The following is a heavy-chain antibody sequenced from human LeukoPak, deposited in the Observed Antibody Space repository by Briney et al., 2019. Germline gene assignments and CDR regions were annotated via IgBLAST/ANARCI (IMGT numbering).Heavy chain of an antibody. CDR2: IIPIFGTA. Sequence: SVKVSCKASGGTFSSYAISWVRQAPGQGLEWMGRIIPIFGTANYAQKFQGRVTITTDESTSTAYVELSSLRSEDTAVYYCARDLRAYDSSGYPSYYFDYWGQGTLDTVSS. CDR3: ARDLRAYDSSGYPSYYFDY. D-gene: IGHD3-22*01. J-gene: IGHJ4*02. CDR1: GGTFSSYA. V-gene: IGHV1-69*05.